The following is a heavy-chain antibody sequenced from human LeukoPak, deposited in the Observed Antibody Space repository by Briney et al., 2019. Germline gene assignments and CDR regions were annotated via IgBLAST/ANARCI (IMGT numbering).Heavy chain of an antibody. Sequence: GGSLRLSCVASGFTFSNYDMHWVRQATGKGLEWVSGIGMGGDPNYPDSVKGRFTISRENAKNSLYLQMNSLRAGDTAVYYCARTFGNNYGDYWGHGTLVTVSS. D-gene: IGHD5-18*01. J-gene: IGHJ4*01. V-gene: IGHV3-13*05. CDR3: ARTFGNNYGDY. CDR1: GFTFSNYD. CDR2: IGMGGDP.